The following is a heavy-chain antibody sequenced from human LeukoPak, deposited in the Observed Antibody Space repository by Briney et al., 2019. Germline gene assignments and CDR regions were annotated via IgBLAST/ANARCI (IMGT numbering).Heavy chain of an antibody. CDR1: GYTFTVYY. J-gene: IGHJ4*02. CDR3: ARSGCSSTSCYDYFDY. CDR2: INPNSGGT. V-gene: IGHV1-2*02. Sequence: ASVTVSFKSSGYTFTVYYMHWVRQAPGQGLEWMGWINPNSGGTNYAQKFQGRVTMTRDTSISTAYMELRRLRSDDTAVYYCARSGCSSTSCYDYFDYWGQGTLVTVSS. D-gene: IGHD2-2*01.